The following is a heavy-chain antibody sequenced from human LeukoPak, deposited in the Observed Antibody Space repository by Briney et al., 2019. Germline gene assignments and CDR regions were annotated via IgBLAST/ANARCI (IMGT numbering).Heavy chain of an antibody. CDR3: ARERRYYYDSSGPNFDY. D-gene: IGHD3-22*01. CDR1: GGSISSGDYY. CDR2: TYYSGST. Sequence: SETLSLTCTVSGGSISSGDYYWSWIRQPPGKGLEWIGYTYYSGSTYYNPSLKSRVTISVDTSKNQFSLKLSSVTAADTAVYYCARERRYYYDSSGPNFDYWGQGTLVTVSS. V-gene: IGHV4-30-4*01. J-gene: IGHJ4*02.